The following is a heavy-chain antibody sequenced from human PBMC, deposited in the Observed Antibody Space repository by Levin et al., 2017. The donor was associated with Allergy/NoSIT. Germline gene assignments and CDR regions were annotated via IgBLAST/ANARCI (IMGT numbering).Heavy chain of an antibody. J-gene: IGHJ1*01. CDR2: ILSGGIIK. Sequence: GGSLRLSCAASGFTFSSYGMHWVRQAPGKGLEWVAVILSGGIIKHYADSVKGRFTISRDDSKNTLYLQMNSLRVEDTAVYYCAERTVGGPEYLQHWGQGTLVTVSS. CDR1: GFTFSSYG. CDR3: AERTVGGPEYLQH. D-gene: IGHD1-26*01. V-gene: IGHV3-30*18.